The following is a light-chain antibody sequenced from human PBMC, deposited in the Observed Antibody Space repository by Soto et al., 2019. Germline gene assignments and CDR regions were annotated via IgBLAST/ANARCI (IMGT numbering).Light chain of an antibody. J-gene: IGKJ4*01. CDR1: QGITNN. CDR3: QHYNGYPIT. V-gene: IGKV1-16*01. CDR2: AAS. Sequence: DIQMTQSPSSLSASVGDRVTITCRASQGITNNLAWFQQKPGKAPKSLISAASSLQSGVPSRFSGSGSVTDFTLTINSLQTEDFATYYCQHYNGYPITFGGVIKVEIK.